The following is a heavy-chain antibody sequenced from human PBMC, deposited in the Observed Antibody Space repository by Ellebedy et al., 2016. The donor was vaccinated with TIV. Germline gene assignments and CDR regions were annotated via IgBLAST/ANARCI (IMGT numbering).Heavy chain of an antibody. Sequence: AASVKVSCKASGYTFTGYYMHWARQAPGQGLEWMGWINPNSGGTNYAQKFQGRVTMTRDTSISTAYMELSRLRSEDTAVYYCATVITMVRGDEWWFDYWGQGTLVTVSS. J-gene: IGHJ4*02. CDR3: ATVITMVRGDEWWFDY. V-gene: IGHV1-2*02. D-gene: IGHD3-10*01. CDR1: GYTFTGYY. CDR2: INPNSGGT.